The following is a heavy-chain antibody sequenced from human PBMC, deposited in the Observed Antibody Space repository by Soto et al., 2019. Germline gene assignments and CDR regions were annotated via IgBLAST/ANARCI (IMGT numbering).Heavy chain of an antibody. CDR2: IKSKTDGGTT. CDR1: GFTFSNAW. Sequence: EVQLVESGGGLVKPGGSLRLSCAASGFTFSNAWMSWVRQAPGKGLEWVGRIKSKTDGGTTDYAAPVKGRFTISRDDSKNTLYLQMNSLKTEDTAVYYCTTVGCESGYDRGDDPCDAFDIWGQGTMVTVSS. D-gene: IGHD5-12*01. CDR3: TTVGCESGYDRGDDPCDAFDI. V-gene: IGHV3-15*01. J-gene: IGHJ3*02.